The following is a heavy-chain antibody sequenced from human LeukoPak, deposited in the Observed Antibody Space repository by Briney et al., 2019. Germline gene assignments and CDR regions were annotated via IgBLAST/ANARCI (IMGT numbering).Heavy chain of an antibody. CDR3: ARDSSGAGNSWFDP. J-gene: IGHJ5*02. CDR2: MYNSETT. CDR1: GVSISSHY. V-gene: IGHV4-59*11. Sequence: ADTLSLTCTVSGVSISSHYWSWIRQPPGKGLEWIGYMYNSETTKYNPSLKSRVTISVDTSKKQFSLTLRSVTAADTAVYYCARDSSGAGNSWFDPWGQGTLVTVSS. D-gene: IGHD6-19*01.